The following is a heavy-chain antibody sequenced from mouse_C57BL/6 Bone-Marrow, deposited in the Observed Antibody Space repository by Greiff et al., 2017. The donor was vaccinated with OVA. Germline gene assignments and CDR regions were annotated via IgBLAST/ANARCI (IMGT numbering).Heavy chain of an antibody. CDR1: GFSLTSYG. D-gene: IGHD1-1*01. V-gene: IGHV2-6*01. CDR3: ASNYYGTPFAY. J-gene: IGHJ3*01. CDR2: IWGVGST. Sequence: VQLQQSGPGLVAPSQSLSITCTVSGFSLTSYGVDWVRQSPGKGLEWLGVIWGVGSTNYNSALKSRLSISKDNSKSQVFLKMNSLQTDDTAMYYCASNYYGTPFAYWGQGTLVTVSA.